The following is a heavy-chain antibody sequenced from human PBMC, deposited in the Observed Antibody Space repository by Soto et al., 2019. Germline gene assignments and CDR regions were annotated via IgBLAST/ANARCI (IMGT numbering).Heavy chain of an antibody. D-gene: IGHD3-9*01. CDR3: ARALRYFDWPEHMDV. J-gene: IGHJ6*03. CDR1: GYSFASHG. V-gene: IGHV3-7*01. CDR2: VKLDGSKE. Sequence: GGSLRLSCAGSGYSFASHGIHWVRQAPGKGLEWLANVKLDGSKEYYVDSVKGRFTISRDNAKNSLYLQMNSLRAEDTAVYYCARALRYFDWPEHMDVWGKGTTVTVSS.